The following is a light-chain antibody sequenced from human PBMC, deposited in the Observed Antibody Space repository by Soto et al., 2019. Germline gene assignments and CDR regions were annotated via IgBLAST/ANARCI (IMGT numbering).Light chain of an antibody. CDR1: QSVSSSY. Sequence: EILLTQSPATLSLSPVERATISCRASQSVSSSYLAWYQQKPGQAPKLLIYDASSRATGIPARFSGSGSGTDFTLTISSLQPEDFAVYYCQQYGSSPRTFGQGTKVDIK. V-gene: IGKV3-20*01. CDR3: QQYGSSPRT. CDR2: DAS. J-gene: IGKJ1*01.